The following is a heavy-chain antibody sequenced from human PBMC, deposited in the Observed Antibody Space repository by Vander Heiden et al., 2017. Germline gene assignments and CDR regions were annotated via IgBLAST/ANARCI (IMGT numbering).Heavy chain of an antibody. CDR1: GCTFSDYY. CDR3: ASEVTIFGVVSPF. V-gene: IGHV3-11*01. CDR2: ISSSGSTI. J-gene: IGHJ4*02. D-gene: IGHD3-3*01. Sequence: QVQLVETGGGLLKPGGSLSVSSASSGCTFSDYYMSWIRQAPGKGLEWVSYISSSGSTIYYADSVKGRFTISRNNAKNSLYLQMNSLRAEDAAVYYCASEVTIFGVVSPFWGQGTLVTVSS.